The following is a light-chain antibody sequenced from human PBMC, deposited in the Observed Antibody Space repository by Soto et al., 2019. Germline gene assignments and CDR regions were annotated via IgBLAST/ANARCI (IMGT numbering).Light chain of an antibody. CDR3: QQYYSYRLT. CDR2: AAS. Sequence: AIRMTQSPSSLSASTGDRVTITCRARLGISSYLAWYQQKPGKAPKLLIYAASTLQSGVPSRFSGSGSGTDFTLTISCLQSEDFATYYCQQYYSYRLTFGGGTKVEIK. J-gene: IGKJ4*01. V-gene: IGKV1-8*01. CDR1: LGISSY.